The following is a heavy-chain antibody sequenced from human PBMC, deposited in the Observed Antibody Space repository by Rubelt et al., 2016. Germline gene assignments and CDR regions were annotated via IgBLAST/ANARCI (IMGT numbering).Heavy chain of an antibody. CDR3: ARVAPSLGELYEDPDY. V-gene: IGHV1-3*01. D-gene: IGHD3-16*01. Sequence: NAGNGNTKYSQKFQGRVTITRDTSTSTVYMELSSLRSEDTAVYYCARVAPSLGELYEDPDYWGQGTLVTVSS. J-gene: IGHJ4*02. CDR2: NAGNGNT.